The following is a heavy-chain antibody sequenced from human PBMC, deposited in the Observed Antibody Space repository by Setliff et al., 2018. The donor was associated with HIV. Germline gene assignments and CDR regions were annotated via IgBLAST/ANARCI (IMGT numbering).Heavy chain of an antibody. J-gene: IGHJ1*01. Sequence: PSETLSLTCTVSGGSMTTHFWSWIRQPPGKGLEWIGSVYSSGSTNYNPSLKSRVTISLDTSENQFSLNLNSGTAADTAVYYCARDISEGFFLERASEHWSQGTLVTVSS. CDR1: GGSMTTHF. CDR2: VYSSGST. CDR3: ARDISEGFFLERASEH. D-gene: IGHD3-3*01. V-gene: IGHV4-59*11.